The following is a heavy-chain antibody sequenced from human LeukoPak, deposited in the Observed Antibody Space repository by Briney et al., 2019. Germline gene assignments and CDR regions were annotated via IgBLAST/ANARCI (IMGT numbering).Heavy chain of an antibody. V-gene: IGHV1-24*01. D-gene: IGHD3-22*01. CDR3: ATYYGGDTAFDY. Sequence: GASVKVSCRLSVYRLADVYIHWVRQAPGPGLEWMGGLDPGHGEKLYAQKFQGRVSMTEDTSTDTAFMELSSLKSEDTAIYYCATYYGGDTAFDYWGQGTLVTVSS. CDR2: LDPGHGEK. J-gene: IGHJ4*02. CDR1: VYRLADVY.